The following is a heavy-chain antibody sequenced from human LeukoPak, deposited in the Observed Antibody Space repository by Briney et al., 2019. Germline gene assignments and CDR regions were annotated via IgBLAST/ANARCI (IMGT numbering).Heavy chain of an antibody. CDR1: GFTFSSYW. D-gene: IGHD1-14*01. Sequence: GGSLRLSCAASGFTFSSYWMHWVRQAPGKGLVWVSRINSGGSSASCADSVKGRFTISRDNAKNTLYLQMNSLRPEDTAVYYCIRGAPTTFDYWGQGTLVTVSS. J-gene: IGHJ4*02. CDR3: IRGAPTTFDY. CDR2: INSGGSSA. V-gene: IGHV3-74*01.